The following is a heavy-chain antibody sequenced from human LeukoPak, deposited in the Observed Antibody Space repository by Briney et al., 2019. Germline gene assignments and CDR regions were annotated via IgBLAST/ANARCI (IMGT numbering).Heavy chain of an antibody. CDR2: IGGLGGST. Sequence: GGSLRLSCAASGFTFSSHAMGWVRQAPGKGLEWVSVIGGLGGSTYYAGSVKGRFTIPRDNSQNTLYLHMNSLRADDTAVYYCARDPGVVAFHYFDYWGQGSLVTVSS. D-gene: IGHD3-3*01. CDR1: GFTFSSHA. V-gene: IGHV3-23*01. J-gene: IGHJ4*02. CDR3: ARDPGVVAFHYFDY.